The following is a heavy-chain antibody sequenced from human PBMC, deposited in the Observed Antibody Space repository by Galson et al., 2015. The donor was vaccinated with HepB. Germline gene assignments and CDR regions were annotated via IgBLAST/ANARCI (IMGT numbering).Heavy chain of an antibody. CDR1: GYTFTSYY. CDR3: ASLPQNYYDSSGSDAFDI. D-gene: IGHD3-22*01. Sequence: SVKVSCKASGYTFTSYYMHWVRQAPGQGPEWMGIINPSGGSTSYAQKFQGRVTMTRDTSTSTVYMELSSLRSEDTAVYYCASLPQNYYDSSGSDAFDIWGQGTMVTVSS. J-gene: IGHJ3*02. CDR2: INPSGGST. V-gene: IGHV1-46*03.